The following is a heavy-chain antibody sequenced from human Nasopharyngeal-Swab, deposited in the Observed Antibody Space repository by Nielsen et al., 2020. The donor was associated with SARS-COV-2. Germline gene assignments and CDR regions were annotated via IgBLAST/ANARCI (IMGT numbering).Heavy chain of an antibody. J-gene: IGHJ5*02. CDR2: INAGNGNT. CDR1: GYTFTSYA. CDR3: ARVSTYNWFDP. Sequence: ASVKVSCKASGYTFTSYAMHWVRQAPGQRLEWMGWINAGNGNTKYSQKFQGRVTITRDTSASTAYMGLSSLRSEDTAVYYCARVSTYNWFDPWGQGTLVTVSS. V-gene: IGHV1-3*01.